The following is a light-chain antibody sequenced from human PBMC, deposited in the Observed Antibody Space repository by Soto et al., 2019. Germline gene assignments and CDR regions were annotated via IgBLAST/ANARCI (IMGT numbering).Light chain of an antibody. CDR3: SSYTSSHTWV. V-gene: IGLV2-14*01. Sequence: QSALTQPASVSGSPGQSITISCTGSNSDIGTYNYVSWYQQHPGKAPQVLIFEVSTRPSGVSNRFSGSKSGNTASLTISGLQADAEADYYCSSYTSSHTWVFGGGTKVTVL. CDR2: EVS. CDR1: NSDIGTYNY. J-gene: IGLJ2*01.